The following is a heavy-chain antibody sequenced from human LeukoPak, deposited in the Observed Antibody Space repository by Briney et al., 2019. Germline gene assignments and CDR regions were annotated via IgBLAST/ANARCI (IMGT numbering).Heavy chain of an antibody. J-gene: IGHJ4*02. D-gene: IGHD6-13*01. CDR1: GYTFTTYD. CDR3: VVLAATGTIDY. V-gene: IGHV1-8*03. Sequence: ASVKVSCKASGYTFTTYDINWVRQATGQGLGWMGWMNPNSGDTGYAQKFQGRITVTRNTSISTAYMELSSLRSEDTAVYYCVVLAATGTIDYWGQGTLVTVSS. CDR2: MNPNSGDT.